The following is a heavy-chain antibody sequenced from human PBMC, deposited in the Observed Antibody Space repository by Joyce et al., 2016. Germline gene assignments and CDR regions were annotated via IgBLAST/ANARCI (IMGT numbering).Heavy chain of an antibody. CDR1: GGAFSNFT. CDR3: ARGGTSSDHYFFYTVDV. J-gene: IGHJ6*02. D-gene: IGHD1-14*01. Sequence: QVLLVQSGATVQRPGSSLRVSCKSSGGAFSNFTVNWVRQSPVQRLEWMGGIIPFFGAAKYAEHFQGRVTLTADLSTRTAYMELSSLTSADTAVYYCARGGTSSDHYFFYTVDVWGPGTTVIVSS. V-gene: IGHV1-69*12. CDR2: IIPFFGAA.